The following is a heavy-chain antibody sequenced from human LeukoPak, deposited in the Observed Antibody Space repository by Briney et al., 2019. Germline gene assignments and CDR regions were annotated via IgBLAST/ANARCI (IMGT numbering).Heavy chain of an antibody. CDR3: GRMAAAGTFDY. J-gene: IGHJ4*02. V-gene: IGHV3-48*03. Sequence: GGSLRLSCAASGFTFSSYELNWVRQAPGKGLEWVSYVSSSGSTIYYAASVKGRFTISRDNAKNSLYLQMNSLRAEDTAVYYCGRMAAAGTFDYWGEGNLVTVSS. CDR2: VSSSGSTI. CDR1: GFTFSSYE. D-gene: IGHD6-13*01.